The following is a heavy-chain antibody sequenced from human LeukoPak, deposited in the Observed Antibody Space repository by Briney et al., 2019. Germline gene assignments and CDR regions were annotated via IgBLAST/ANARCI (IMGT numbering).Heavy chain of an antibody. CDR3: ARDPRPTYSSSSSLTFDY. V-gene: IGHV3-48*01. D-gene: IGHD6-6*01. CDR2: ISSSSSTI. Sequence: GGSLRLSCAASGFTFSSYGMTWVRQAPGKGLEWVSYISSSSSTIYYADSVKGRFTISRDNAKNSLYLQLNSLRAEDTAVYYCARDPRPTYSSSSSLTFDYWGQGTLVTVSS. J-gene: IGHJ4*02. CDR1: GFTFSSYG.